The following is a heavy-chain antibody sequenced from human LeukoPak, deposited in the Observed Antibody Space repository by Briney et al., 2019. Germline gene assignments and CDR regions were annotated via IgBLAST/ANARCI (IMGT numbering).Heavy chain of an antibody. CDR1: GFSFNTYS. V-gene: IGHV3-48*04. CDR2: ISDSGDTI. J-gene: IGHJ3*02. Sequence: GGSLRLSCAASGFSFNTYSMNWVRQAPGKGLEWISYISDSGDTIYSADSVKGRFTISRNSAENSLFLHMSSLRADDTAMYYCAREPTRINLLTYGPWDAYDIWGQGTMVTVSS. CDR3: AREPTRINLLTYGPWDAYDI. D-gene: IGHD1-14*01.